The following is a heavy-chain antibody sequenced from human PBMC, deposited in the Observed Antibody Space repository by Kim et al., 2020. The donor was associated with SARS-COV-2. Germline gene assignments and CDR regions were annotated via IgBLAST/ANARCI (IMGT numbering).Heavy chain of an antibody. CDR2: ISSSSSYT. CDR3: ARGWYSDY. CDR1: GFTFTDYD. J-gene: IGHJ4*02. V-gene: IGHV3-11*05. D-gene: IGHD6-13*01. Sequence: GGSLRLSCAASGFTFTDYDMSWIRQAPGKGLEWVSYISSSSSYTNYADSVKGRFTISRDNAKNSLYLQMNSLRAEDTAVYYCARGWYSDYWGQGTLVTVSS.